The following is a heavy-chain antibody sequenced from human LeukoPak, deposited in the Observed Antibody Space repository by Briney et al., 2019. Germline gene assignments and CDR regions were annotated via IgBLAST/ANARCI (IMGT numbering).Heavy chain of an antibody. J-gene: IGHJ4*02. V-gene: IGHV4-59*08. Sequence: PSETLSLTCTVSGGSISSYYWSWIRQPPGKGLEWIGYIYYSGSTNYNPSLKSRVTISVDTSKNQFSLKLSSVTAADTAVYYCARGGISSHSDYWGQGTLVTVSS. CDR3: ARGGISSHSDY. CDR1: GGSISSYY. CDR2: IYYSGST.